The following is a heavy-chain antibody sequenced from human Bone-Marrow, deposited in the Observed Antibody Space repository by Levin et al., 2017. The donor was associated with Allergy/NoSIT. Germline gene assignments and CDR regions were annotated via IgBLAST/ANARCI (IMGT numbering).Heavy chain of an antibody. CDR1: GFTFSSYA. V-gene: IGHV3-23*01. CDR2: ISGSGGST. Sequence: GGSLRLSCAASGFTFSSYAMSWVRQAPGKGLEWVSAISGSGGSTYYADSVKGRFTISRDNSKNTLYLQMNSLRAEDTAVYYCAKDPSSGWYPMGWFDPWGRGTLVTVSS. CDR3: AKDPSSGWYPMGWFDP. J-gene: IGHJ5*02. D-gene: IGHD6-19*01.